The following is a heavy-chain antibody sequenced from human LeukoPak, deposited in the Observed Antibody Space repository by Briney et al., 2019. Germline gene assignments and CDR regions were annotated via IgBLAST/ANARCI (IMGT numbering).Heavy chain of an antibody. Sequence: PGGSLRLSCAASGFTFSIYSMNWVRQSPGKGLEWVSSFSTSSSYIYYADSVKGRFTISRDNSKNSLYLQMNSLRTEDTALYYCAKGPDYGSGSYYYFDYWGQGTLVTVSS. V-gene: IGHV3-21*04. D-gene: IGHD3-10*01. CDR2: FSTSSSYI. CDR1: GFTFSIYS. CDR3: AKGPDYGSGSYYYFDY. J-gene: IGHJ4*02.